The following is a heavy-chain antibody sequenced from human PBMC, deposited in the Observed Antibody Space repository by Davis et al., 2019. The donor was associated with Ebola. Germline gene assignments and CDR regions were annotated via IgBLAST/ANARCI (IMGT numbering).Heavy chain of an antibody. CDR3: AKPGATSQYDY. CDR1: GFTFSSNG. D-gene: IGHD7-27*01. CDR2: ISYDGSNK. Sequence: GGSLRLSCAASGFTFSSNGMHWVRQAPGKGLEWVAVISYDGSNKYYADSVKGRFTISRDNSKNTLYLQMNSLRAEDTAVYYCAKPGATSQYDYWGQGTLVTVSS. V-gene: IGHV3-30*18. J-gene: IGHJ4*02.